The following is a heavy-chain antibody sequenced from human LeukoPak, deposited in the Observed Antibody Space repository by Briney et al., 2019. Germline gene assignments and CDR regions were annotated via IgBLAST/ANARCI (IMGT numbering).Heavy chain of an antibody. V-gene: IGHV4-59*01. CDR2: IYYSGST. CDR3: ARGNWDIVVVVAATSYYYYMDV. Sequence: SETLSLTCTVSGGSISNYYWSWIRQPPGKGLEWIGYIYYSGSTNYNPSLKSRVTISVDTSKNQFSLKLSSVTAADTAVYYCARGNWDIVVVVAATSYYYYMDVWGKGTTVTVSS. D-gene: IGHD2-15*01. J-gene: IGHJ6*03. CDR1: GGSISNYY.